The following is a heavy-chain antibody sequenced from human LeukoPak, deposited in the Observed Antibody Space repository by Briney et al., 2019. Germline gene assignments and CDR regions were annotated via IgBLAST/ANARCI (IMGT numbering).Heavy chain of an antibody. V-gene: IGHV3-33*08. D-gene: IGHD6-19*01. CDR1: GFTFSSYA. J-gene: IGHJ4*02. CDR2: ISYDGSNK. Sequence: GGSLRLSCAASGFTFSSYAMHWVRQAPGKGLEWVAVISYDGSNKYYADSVKGRFTISRDNAKNSPYLQMNSLRAGDTAVYYCASSWIVAGIIDYWGQGTLVTVSS. CDR3: ASSWIVAGIIDY.